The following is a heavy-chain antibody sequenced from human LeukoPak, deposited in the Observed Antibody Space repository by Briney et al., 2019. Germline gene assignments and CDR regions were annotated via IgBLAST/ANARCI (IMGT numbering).Heavy chain of an antibody. J-gene: IGHJ3*02. D-gene: IGHD1-1*01. CDR3: AKSLFTSATGTGRAFHI. V-gene: IGHV3-23*01. Sequence: GGSLRLSCAASRFSFSTYPMGWVRQAPGKGLEWASGISASGDVTFHADPVKGRFTISRDNSKNTLYLQMTSLRAEDTAEYHCAKSLFTSATGTGRAFHIWGQGTMVTVSS. CDR2: ISASGDVT. CDR1: RFSFSTYP.